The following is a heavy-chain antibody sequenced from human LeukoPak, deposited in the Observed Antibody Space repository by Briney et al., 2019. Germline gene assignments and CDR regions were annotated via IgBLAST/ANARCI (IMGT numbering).Heavy chain of an antibody. CDR1: GGSISSGDYY. Sequence: SETLSLTCTVSGGSISSGDYYWSWIRQPPGKGLEWIGYIYYSGSTYYNPSLKSRVTISVDTSKNQFSLELSSVTAADTAVYYCARDDGSGSYYPDYYYYGMDVWGKGTTVTVSS. CDR2: IYYSGST. D-gene: IGHD3-10*01. CDR3: ARDDGSGSYYPDYYYYGMDV. V-gene: IGHV4-30-4*01. J-gene: IGHJ6*04.